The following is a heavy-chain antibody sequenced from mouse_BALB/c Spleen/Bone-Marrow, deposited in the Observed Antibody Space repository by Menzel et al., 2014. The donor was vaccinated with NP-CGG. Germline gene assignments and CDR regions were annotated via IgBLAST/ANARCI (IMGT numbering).Heavy chain of an antibody. J-gene: IGHJ4*01. V-gene: IGHV1-80*01. Sequence: QVQLKESGAELGRPGSSVKISCKASGYAFSSYWMNWVKQRPGQGLEWIGQIYPGDGDTNYNGKFKGKATLTADKSSSTAYMQLSSLTSEDSAVYFCARNSGAMDYWGQGTSVTVSS. CDR2: IYPGDGDT. D-gene: IGHD3-1*01. CDR1: GYAFSSYW. CDR3: ARNSGAMDY.